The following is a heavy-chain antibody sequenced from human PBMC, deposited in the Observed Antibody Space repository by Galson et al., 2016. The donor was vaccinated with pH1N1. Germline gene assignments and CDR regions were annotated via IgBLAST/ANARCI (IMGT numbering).Heavy chain of an antibody. J-gene: IGHJ4*02. CDR1: GYTFTSYA. CDR2: IHTTTGDP. D-gene: IGHD2-15*01. CDR3: ARGSYRCSGGSCYFDS. Sequence: SVKVSCKASGYTFTSYAINWVRQVSGQGLEWMGWIHTTTGDPSYGPGFTGRFVFSLDTSVTTAYLQISSLKTEDAAVYYCARGSYRCSGGSCYFDSWGQGTLVTVSS. V-gene: IGHV7-4-1*02.